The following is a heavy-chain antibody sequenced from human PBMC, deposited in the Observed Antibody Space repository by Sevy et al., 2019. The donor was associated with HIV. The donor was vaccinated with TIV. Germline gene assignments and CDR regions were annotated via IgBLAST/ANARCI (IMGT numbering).Heavy chain of an antibody. CDR3: ARDLASTTLDY. Sequence: GGSLRLSCAASGFTFSSYGMHWVRQAPGMGLEWVAVIWYDGSNKYYADSVKGRFTISRDNSNNTLYLQMNSLRAEDTAVYYCARDLASTTLDYWGQRTLVTVSS. J-gene: IGHJ4*02. CDR1: GFTFSSYG. CDR2: IWYDGSNK. V-gene: IGHV3-33*01. D-gene: IGHD1-26*01.